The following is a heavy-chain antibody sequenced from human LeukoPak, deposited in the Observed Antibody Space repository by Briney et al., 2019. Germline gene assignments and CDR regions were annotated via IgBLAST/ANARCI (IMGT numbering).Heavy chain of an antibody. V-gene: IGHV3-11*04. CDR3: ARALSYYDSSGYYPVGY. J-gene: IGHJ4*02. D-gene: IGHD3-22*01. Sequence: GGSLRLSCAASGFTFSDYYMSWIRQAPGKGLEWVSYISSSGSTIYYADSVKGRFTISRDNAKNSLYLQMNSLRAEDTAVYYCARALSYYDSSGYYPVGYWGQGTLVTVSS. CDR1: GFTFSDYY. CDR2: ISSSGSTI.